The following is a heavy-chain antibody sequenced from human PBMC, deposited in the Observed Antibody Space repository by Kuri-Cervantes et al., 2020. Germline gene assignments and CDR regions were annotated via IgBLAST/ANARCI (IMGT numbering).Heavy chain of an antibody. CDR3: ASMVRGVIIMEYYSDY. J-gene: IGHJ4*02. CDR2: ISYDGSNK. V-gene: IGHV3-30*03. Sequence: GGSLRLSCAASGFTFSSYGMHWVRQAPGKGLEWVAVISYDGSNKYYADSVKGRFTISRDNSKNTLYLQMNSLRAEDTAVYYCASMVRGVIIMEYYSDYWGQGTLVTVSS. CDR1: GFTFSSYG. D-gene: IGHD3-10*01.